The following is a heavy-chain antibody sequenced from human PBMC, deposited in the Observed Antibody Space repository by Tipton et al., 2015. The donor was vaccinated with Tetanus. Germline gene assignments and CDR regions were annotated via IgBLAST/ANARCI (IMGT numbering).Heavy chain of an antibody. CDR2: IYYSGST. V-gene: IGHV4-59*01. CDR3: ARAIAAAGNYYYYGMDV. D-gene: IGHD6-13*01. J-gene: IGHJ6*02. CDR1: GGSISSYY. Sequence: TLSLTCTVSGGSISSYYWSWIRQPPGKGLEWIGYIYYSGSTNYNPSLKSRVTISVDTSKNQFSLRLSSVTAADTAVYYCARAIAAAGNYYYYGMDVWGQGTTVTVSS.